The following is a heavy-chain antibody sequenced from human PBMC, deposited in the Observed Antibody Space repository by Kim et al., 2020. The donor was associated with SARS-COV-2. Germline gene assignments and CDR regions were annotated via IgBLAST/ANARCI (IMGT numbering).Heavy chain of an antibody. CDR1: GFTFSSYS. CDR2: ISSSSSYI. Sequence: GGSLRLSCAASGFTFSSYSMNWVRQAPGKGLEWVSSISSSSSYIYYADSVKGRFTISRDNAKNSLYLQMNSLRAEDTAVYYCAREKAKTGYSYGYKDAFDIWGQGTMVTVSS. J-gene: IGHJ3*02. D-gene: IGHD5-18*01. V-gene: IGHV3-21*01. CDR3: AREKAKTGYSYGYKDAFDI.